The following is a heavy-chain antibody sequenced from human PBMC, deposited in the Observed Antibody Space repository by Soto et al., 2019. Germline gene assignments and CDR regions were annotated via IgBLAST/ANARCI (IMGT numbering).Heavy chain of an antibody. V-gene: IGHV1-69*06. J-gene: IGHJ5*02. CDR3: ASLVVPAADYNWFEP. D-gene: IGHD2-2*01. Sequence: SVKVSCKASGCTFSSYAISWVRQAPGQGLEWMGGIIPIFGTANYAQKFQGRVTITADKSTSTAYMELSSLRSEDTAVYYCASLVVPAADYNWFEPWGQGTLVIVSS. CDR1: GCTFSSYA. CDR2: IIPIFGTA.